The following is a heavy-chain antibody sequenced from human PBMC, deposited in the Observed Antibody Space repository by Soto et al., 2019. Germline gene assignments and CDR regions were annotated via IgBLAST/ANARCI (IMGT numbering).Heavy chain of an antibody. D-gene: IGHD2-15*01. V-gene: IGHV3-30*18. CDR2: ISYDGSNE. CDR3: AKDGAPRYRTRSSCHPAGAY. Sequence: QVQLVESGGGVVEPGRSLRLSCAGSGFTFSNYGLHWVRQAPGKGLEWVAAISYDGSNEHYADSVKGRFTISRDYSKKMLYRQTDSLRPEETAVYYCAKDGAPRYRTRSSCHPAGAYWGQGTLLTVSS. J-gene: IGHJ4*02. CDR1: GFTFSNYG.